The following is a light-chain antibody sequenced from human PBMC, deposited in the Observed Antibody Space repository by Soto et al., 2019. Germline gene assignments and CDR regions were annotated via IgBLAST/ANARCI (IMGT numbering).Light chain of an antibody. CDR3: QQFGGSPRLS. CDR2: DAS. Sequence: AIQLTQSPSSLSASVGDRVTITCRASQGISSALAWYQQTPGRAPKLLIYDASTLERGVPSRFSGSRSGTDFTLTVSSLQPEDFATYYCQQFGGSPRLSFGGGTKVEI. V-gene: IGKV1-13*02. J-gene: IGKJ4*01. CDR1: QGISSA.